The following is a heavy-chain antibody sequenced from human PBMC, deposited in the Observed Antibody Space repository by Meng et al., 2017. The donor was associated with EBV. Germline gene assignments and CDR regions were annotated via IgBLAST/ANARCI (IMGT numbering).Heavy chain of an antibody. V-gene: IGHV1-3*01. J-gene: IGHJ4*02. D-gene: IGHD2-21*01. CDR2: INVGVGYT. CDR1: GDGFTSYI. Sequence: VQLLHVGAEVKNPGASVKVSCKASGDGFTSYILPWVRQAPGQRLEWMGWINVGVGYTKYSQKFQGRVTISSDTSATTGYMELSSLRSEDTAVYYCVRGPPVGVPGPGDYWGQGTLVTVSS. CDR3: VRGPPVGVPGPGDY.